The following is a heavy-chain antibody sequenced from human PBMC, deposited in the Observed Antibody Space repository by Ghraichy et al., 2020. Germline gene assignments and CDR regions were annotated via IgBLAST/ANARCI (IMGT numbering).Heavy chain of an antibody. Sequence: GESLNISCAASGFTVSSNYMSWVRQAPGKGLEWVSVIYSGGSTYYADSVKGRFTISRDNSKNTLYLQMNSLRAEDTAVYYCARMNGGLYWYFDLWGRGTLVTVSS. J-gene: IGHJ2*01. D-gene: IGHD4-23*01. CDR2: IYSGGST. CDR3: ARMNGGLYWYFDL. V-gene: IGHV3-53*01. CDR1: GFTVSSNY.